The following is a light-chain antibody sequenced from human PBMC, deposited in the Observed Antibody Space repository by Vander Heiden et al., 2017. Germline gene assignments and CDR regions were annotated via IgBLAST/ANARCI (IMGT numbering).Light chain of an antibody. J-gene: IGLJ3*02. CDR2: EDN. CDR3: GTWDNSLSAGV. Sequence: QSVLTQPPSVSAAPGQKVTISCSGSSSNIGSNYSSWYQQLPGTAPKLLIYEDNKRPSGIPDRFSGSKSGTSATLGITGLQTGDEADYYCGTWDNSLSAGVFGGGTKLTVL. V-gene: IGLV1-51*02. CDR1: SSNIGSNY.